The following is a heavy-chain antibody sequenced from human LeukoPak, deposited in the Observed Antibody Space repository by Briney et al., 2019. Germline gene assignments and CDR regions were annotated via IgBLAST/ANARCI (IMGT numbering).Heavy chain of an antibody. J-gene: IGHJ4*02. CDR1: GFTFSNYA. Sequence: GGSLRLSCAASGFTFSNYAMHWVRQAPGKGLEWVAAISYDGSDKYYADSVKGRFTISRDNSKNTLYLQMNSLRAEDTAVYYCARGTGYNVLDFWGQGTLVTVSS. D-gene: IGHD1-14*01. CDR2: ISYDGSDK. V-gene: IGHV3-30*04. CDR3: ARGTGYNVLDF.